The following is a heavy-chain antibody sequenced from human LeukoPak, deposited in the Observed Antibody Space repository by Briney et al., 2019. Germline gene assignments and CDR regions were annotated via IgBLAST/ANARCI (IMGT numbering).Heavy chain of an antibody. CDR3: ARVRFPADC. V-gene: IGHV3-7*01. Sequence: GGSLRLSCVASGFTFETYWMSWVRQAPGKGLEWLANIKHDGKEKYYVDSVKGRFTISRDNAKASVYLHMNSLRVEDTAIYYCARVRFPADCWGQGTLVTVSS. CDR2: IKHDGKEK. J-gene: IGHJ4*02. D-gene: IGHD2-2*01. CDR1: GFTFETYW.